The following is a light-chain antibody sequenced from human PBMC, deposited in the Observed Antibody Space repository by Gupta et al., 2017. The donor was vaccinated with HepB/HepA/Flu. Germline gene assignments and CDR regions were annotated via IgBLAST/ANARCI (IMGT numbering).Light chain of an antibody. CDR3: QQDDSTPQT. CDR2: WAS. CDR1: QSGFSSSYNKNF. Sequence: DIVMTQSPDSLAVSLGERATINCKSSQSGFSSSYNKNFLAWYQQRPGQPPKLLIYWASTRESGVPDRFSGSGSGTDFTLTISSLQAEDVAVYYCQQDDSTPQTFGLGTKLDIK. J-gene: IGKJ2*01. V-gene: IGKV4-1*01.